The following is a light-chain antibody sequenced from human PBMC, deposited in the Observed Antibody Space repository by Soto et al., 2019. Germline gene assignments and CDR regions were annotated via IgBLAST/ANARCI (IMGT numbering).Light chain of an antibody. CDR1: QGLRND. CDR2: AAS. CDR3: LQDYT. Sequence: AIQMTQSPSSLSASVGDRVTITCRSSQGLRNDLAWYQQKPGKAPKLLICAASILQAGVPSRFSGSRSGTDFTLTISSLQPEDFATYFCLQDYTFGQGTRLEIK. V-gene: IGKV1-6*01. J-gene: IGKJ5*01.